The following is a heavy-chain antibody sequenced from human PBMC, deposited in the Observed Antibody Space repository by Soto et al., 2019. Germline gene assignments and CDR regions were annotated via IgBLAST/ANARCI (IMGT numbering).Heavy chain of an antibody. CDR3: ARNTDHRLVRGWLDP. J-gene: IGHJ5*02. CDR2: ISHDGSHE. V-gene: IGHV3-30-3*01. D-gene: IGHD3-10*01. Sequence: QGQLHESGGGVVQPGRSLRLSCAASGLTFSTSAMHWVRQAPGKGLEWVAMISHDGSHEYYGDSVKGRFSVSRDNSHHLLPPPMNSLRIEDTAIYFCARNTDHRLVRGWLDPWGPGTLVTVSS. CDR1: GLTFSTSA.